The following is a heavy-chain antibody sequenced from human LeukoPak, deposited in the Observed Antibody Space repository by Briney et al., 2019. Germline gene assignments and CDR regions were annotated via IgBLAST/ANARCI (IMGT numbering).Heavy chain of an antibody. CDR2: INPNSGGT. V-gene: IGHV1-2*02. CDR1: GYTFTSYA. D-gene: IGHD3-22*01. Sequence: ASVKVSCKASGYTFTSYAMNWVRQAPGQGLEWMGWINPNSGGTNYAQKFQGRVTMTRDTSISTAYMELSRLRSDDTAVYYCTSAMIENWFDPWGQGTLVTVSS. J-gene: IGHJ5*02. CDR3: TSAMIENWFDP.